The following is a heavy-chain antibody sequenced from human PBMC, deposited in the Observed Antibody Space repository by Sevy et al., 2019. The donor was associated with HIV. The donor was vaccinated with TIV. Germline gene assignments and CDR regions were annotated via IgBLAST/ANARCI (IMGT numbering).Heavy chain of an antibody. Sequence: GGSLRLSCTTSGFTFDDYAMSWFRQAPGKGLEWVAFITRNSYEAYGGTTDYAASVKGRFIISRDDSKCAAYLQMNSLKTEDTAVYYCTRGLATADTPEYYFDYWGQGTLVTVSS. J-gene: IGHJ4*02. CDR3: TRGLATADTPEYYFDY. CDR2: ITRNSYEAYGGTT. V-gene: IGHV3-49*03. D-gene: IGHD5-12*01. CDR1: GFTFDDYA.